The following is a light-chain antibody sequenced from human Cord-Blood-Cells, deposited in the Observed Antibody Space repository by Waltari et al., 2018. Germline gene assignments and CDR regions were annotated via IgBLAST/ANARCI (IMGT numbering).Light chain of an antibody. V-gene: IGLV1-44*01. J-gene: IGLJ3*02. Sequence: QSVLTQPPSASGTPGQRVTISCSGSSSNIGSNTVNWYQQLPGTDPKLLLYSNNQRPSGVPDRFSGSNAGTSASLAVSGLQSEDDADYYCAAWDDSRKVFGGGTKLTVL. CDR3: AAWDDSRKV. CDR2: SNN. CDR1: SSNIGSNT.